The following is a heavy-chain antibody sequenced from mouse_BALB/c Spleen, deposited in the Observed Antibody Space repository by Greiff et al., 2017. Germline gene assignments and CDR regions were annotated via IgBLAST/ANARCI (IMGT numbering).Heavy chain of an antibody. Sequence: VQLKQSGPELVKPGASVKMSCKASGYTFTSYVMHWVKQKPGQGLEWIGYINPYNDGTKYNEKFKGKATLTSDKSSSTAYMELSSLTSEDSAVYYCARGAVYYYGSSYDLDYWGQGTTLTVSS. CDR2: INPYNDGT. CDR1: GYTFTSYV. J-gene: IGHJ2*01. V-gene: IGHV1-14*01. D-gene: IGHD1-1*01. CDR3: ARGAVYYYGSSYDLDY.